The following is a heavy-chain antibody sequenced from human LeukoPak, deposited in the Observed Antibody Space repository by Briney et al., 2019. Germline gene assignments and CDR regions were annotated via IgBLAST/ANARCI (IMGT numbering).Heavy chain of an antibody. V-gene: IGHV1-8*03. D-gene: IGHD5-12*01. J-gene: IGHJ4*02. Sequence: ASVTVSCKASVYTFTIYDINWVRQATGQGREWMGWMNPNIGSTGYAQKFQGRVTITRNTSMSTAYMELSGLRSEDTAVYYCARGRSTGYPYYFEYWGQGTLVTVSS. CDR3: ARGRSTGYPYYFEY. CDR2: MNPNIGST. CDR1: VYTFTIYD.